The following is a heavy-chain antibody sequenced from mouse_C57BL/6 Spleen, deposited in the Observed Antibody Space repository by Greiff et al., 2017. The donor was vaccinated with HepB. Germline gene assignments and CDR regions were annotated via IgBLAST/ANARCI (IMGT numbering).Heavy chain of an antibody. V-gene: IGHV14-4*01. J-gene: IGHJ4*01. CDR2: IDPENGDT. CDR3: TTNPSYAMDY. CDR1: GFNIKDDY. Sequence: EVQLQQSGAELVRPGASVKLSCTASGFNIKDDYMHWVKQRPEQGLEWIGWIDPENGDTEYASKFQGKATITADTSSNTAYLQLSSLTSEDTAVYYWTTNPSYAMDYWGQGTSVTVSS.